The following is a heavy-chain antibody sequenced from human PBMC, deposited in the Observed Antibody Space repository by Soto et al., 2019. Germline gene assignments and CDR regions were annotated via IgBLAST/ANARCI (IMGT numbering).Heavy chain of an antibody. J-gene: IGHJ4*02. Sequence: QVQLRESGPGLVKPSETLSLTCTVSGGPVSDGNYYWSWIRQPPGKELEWIGYIYYSGRTNYNPSLKSRVTISVDTSKNQVSLRLSSVTAADTAVYYCARGFGIDYWGQGTLVTVSS. CDR3: ARGFGIDY. D-gene: IGHD3-10*01. V-gene: IGHV4-61*01. CDR1: GGPVSDGNYY. CDR2: IYYSGRT.